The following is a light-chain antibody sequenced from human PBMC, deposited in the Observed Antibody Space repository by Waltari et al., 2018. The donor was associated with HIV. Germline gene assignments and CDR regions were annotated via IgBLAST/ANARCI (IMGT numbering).Light chain of an antibody. CDR1: SSDVGGYNY. CDR3: GSYAGSYTWV. Sequence: QSALTQPRSVSGSPGPSVTISCTGTSSDVGGYNYVSWYQQHPGKAPKLMIYDLSKRPSGVPDRFSGSKSGNTASLTISGLQAEDEADYYCGSYAGSYTWVFGGGTKLTVL. V-gene: IGLV2-11*01. J-gene: IGLJ3*02. CDR2: DLS.